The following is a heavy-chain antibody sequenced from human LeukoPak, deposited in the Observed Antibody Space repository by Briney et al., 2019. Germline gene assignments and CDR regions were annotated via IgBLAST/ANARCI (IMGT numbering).Heavy chain of an antibody. J-gene: IGHJ4*02. CDR1: GFTFSSYA. V-gene: IGHV3-30*04. CDR3: AREGEMATINPDYFDY. Sequence: GGSLRLSCAASGFTFSSYATHWVRQAPGKGLEWVAVFWSDGSSKFYADSVKGRFTISRDNSKNSLYLQMNSLRSEDTAVYYCAREGEMATINPDYFDYWGQGTLVTVSS. D-gene: IGHD5-24*01. CDR2: FWSDGSSK.